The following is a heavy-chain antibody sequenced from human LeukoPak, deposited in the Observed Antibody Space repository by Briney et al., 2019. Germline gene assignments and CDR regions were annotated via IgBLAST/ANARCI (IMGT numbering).Heavy chain of an antibody. D-gene: IGHD3-10*01. CDR1: GYTFTSYD. Sequence: ASVKVSCKASGYTFTSYDINWVRQATGQGLEWMGWMNPNSGNTGYAQKFQGRGTLTRNTSISTAYMEMSSLRSEDAAVYYCARRGGFGEYTFDYWGQGTLVTVSS. CDR2: MNPNSGNT. J-gene: IGHJ4*02. CDR3: ARRGGFGEYTFDY. V-gene: IGHV1-8*03.